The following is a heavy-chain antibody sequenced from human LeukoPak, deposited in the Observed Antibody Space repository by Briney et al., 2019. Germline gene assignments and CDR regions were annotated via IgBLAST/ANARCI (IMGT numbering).Heavy chain of an antibody. CDR2: INPNSGGT. D-gene: IGHD6-19*01. J-gene: IGHJ4*02. V-gene: IGHV1-2*02. CDR3: ARDLNGFTRQWLNY. Sequence: ASVKVSCKASGYTFTGYYMHWVRQAPGQGLEWMGWINPNSGGTNYAQKFQGRVTMTRDTSISTAYMELSRLRFDDTAVYYCARDLNGFTRQWLNYWGQGTLVTVSS. CDR1: GYTFTGYY.